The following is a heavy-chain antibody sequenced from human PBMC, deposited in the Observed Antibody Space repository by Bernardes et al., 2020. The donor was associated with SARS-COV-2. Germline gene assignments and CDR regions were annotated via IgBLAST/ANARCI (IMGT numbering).Heavy chain of an antibody. J-gene: IGHJ4*02. CDR1: GGSISVYY. D-gene: IGHD3-9*01. Sequence: SETLSLTCTVSGGSISVYYWTWIRQPAGKGLAWIGRVYSSGNTNYSPSDYNPSLKSRVTMSVDTSKNQFSLQLTSVTAADTAVYYCAREAHYDILTGYYTIDYWGQGTLVTVSS. CDR3: AREAHYDILTGYYTIDY. CDR2: VYSSGNT. V-gene: IGHV4-4*07.